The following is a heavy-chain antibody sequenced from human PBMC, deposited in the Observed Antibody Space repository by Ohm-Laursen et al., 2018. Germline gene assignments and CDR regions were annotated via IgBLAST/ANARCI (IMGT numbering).Heavy chain of an antibody. V-gene: IGHV3-30*18. CDR2: ISYDGSNK. J-gene: IGHJ3*02. CDR3: ANGDFYDRGNAFDI. D-gene: IGHD3-22*01. Sequence: SLRLSCTASGFTFSSYGMHWVRQAPGKGLEWVAVISYDGSNKYYADSVKGRFTISRDNSKNTLYLQMNSLRAEDTAVYYCANGDFYDRGNAFDIWGQGTMVTVSS. CDR1: GFTFSSYG.